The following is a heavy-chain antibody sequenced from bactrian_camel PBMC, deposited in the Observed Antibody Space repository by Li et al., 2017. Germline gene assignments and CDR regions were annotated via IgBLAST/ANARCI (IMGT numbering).Heavy chain of an antibody. J-gene: IGHJ4*01. D-gene: IGHD1*01. CDR1: GPSDYIDSSYC. CDR2: ITKDGST. V-gene: IGHV3S1*01. Sequence: HVQLVESGGDSVQTGGSLRLSCAPSGPSDYIDSSYCMGWLRQVPGKAREPVASITKDGSTHYADSVRARFTISQDATKNTLYLQMNSLKTDDTGVYYCAALNETFGARFAWCSDFRGEGTQVTVS. CDR3: AALNETFGARFAWCSDF.